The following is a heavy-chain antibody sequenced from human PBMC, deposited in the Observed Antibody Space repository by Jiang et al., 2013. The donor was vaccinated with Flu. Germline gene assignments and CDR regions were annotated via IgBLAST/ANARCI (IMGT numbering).Heavy chain of an antibody. CDR3: ARTAIPGIAAAGSDY. CDR1: GYTFTGYY. D-gene: IGHD6-13*01. CDR2: INPNSGGT. Sequence: VKVSCKASGYTFTGYYMHWVRQAPGQGLEWMGWINPNSGGTNYAQKFQGRVTMTRDTSISTAYMELSRLRSDDTAVYYCARTAIPGIAAAGSDYWGQGTLVTVSS. J-gene: IGHJ4*02. V-gene: IGHV1-2*02.